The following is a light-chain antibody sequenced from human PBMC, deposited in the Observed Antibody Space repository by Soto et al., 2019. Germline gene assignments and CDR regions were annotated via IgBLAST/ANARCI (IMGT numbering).Light chain of an antibody. J-gene: IGKJ4*01. CDR1: QSVGTY. CDR2: DAS. V-gene: IGKV3-11*01. CDR3: QQRSNWLSG. Sequence: EIVLTQSPATLSLSPGERATLSCRASQSVGTYLAWYQQKPGQAPRLLIYDASNRATAIPARFSGSGSGIDFTRTISSLEPEDFAVYCCQQRSNWLSGFGGGTKVEIK.